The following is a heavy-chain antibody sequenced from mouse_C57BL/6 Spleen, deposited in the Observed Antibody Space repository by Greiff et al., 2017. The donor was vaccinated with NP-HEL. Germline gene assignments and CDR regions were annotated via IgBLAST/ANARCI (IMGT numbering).Heavy chain of an antibody. CDR1: GYTFTSYW. D-gene: IGHD2-2*01. V-gene: IGHV1-72*01. J-gene: IGHJ4*01. Sequence: VQLQQPGAELVKPGASVKLSCKASGYTFTSYWMHWVKQRPGRGLEWIGRIDPNSGGTKYNEKFKSKATLTVDKASSTAYMQLSSLTSEDSALYYYARSTDYGYDVYAIDYWGQGTSVTVSS. CDR2: IDPNSGGT. CDR3: ARSTDYGYDVYAIDY.